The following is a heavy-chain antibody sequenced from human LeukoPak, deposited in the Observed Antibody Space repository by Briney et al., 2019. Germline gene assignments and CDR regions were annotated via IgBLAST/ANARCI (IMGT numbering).Heavy chain of an antibody. D-gene: IGHD1-26*01. CDR1: GDSIRSYY. V-gene: IGHV4-59*01. CDR3: ARGVGATSYFDY. J-gene: IGHJ4*02. CDR2: IYYSGST. Sequence: SETLSLTCTVSGDSIRSYYWSWIRQPPGKGLEWIGYIYYSGSTNYNPSLKSRVTISVDTSKNQFSLKLSSVTAADTAVYYCARGVGATSYFDYWGQGTLVTVSS.